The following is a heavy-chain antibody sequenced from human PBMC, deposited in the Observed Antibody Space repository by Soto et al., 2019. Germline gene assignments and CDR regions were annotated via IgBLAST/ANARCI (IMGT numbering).Heavy chain of an antibody. J-gene: IGHJ5*02. CDR1: GFTFGNYA. D-gene: IGHD1-7*01. CDR2: ITGSGRST. V-gene: IGHV3-23*01. Sequence: EVQLLESGGGLVQPGGSLRLSCAASGFTFGNYAMSWVRQAPGGELEWVSAITGSGRSTYYTDSVEGRFAISRDNSKNTLYLQMNGLRAEDTAVYYCAKTIGPEHLTGTTRVNRFDPWGQGTLVTVSS. CDR3: AKTIGPEHLTGTTRVNRFDP.